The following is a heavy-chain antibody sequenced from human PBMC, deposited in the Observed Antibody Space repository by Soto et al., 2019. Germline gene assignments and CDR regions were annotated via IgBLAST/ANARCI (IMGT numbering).Heavy chain of an antibody. CDR3: ARVGPYCCWYHGGLLDS. Sequence: ASVKVSCKASGYTFTSYGISWVRQAPGQGLEWMGWISAYNGNTNYAQKLQGRVTMTTDTSKSTAYMELRSLRSDDTAVYYCARVGPYCCWYHGGLLDSWGQGTLVTVSS. CDR2: ISAYNGNT. V-gene: IGHV1-18*01. CDR1: GYTFTSYG. J-gene: IGHJ5*01. D-gene: IGHD6-13*01.